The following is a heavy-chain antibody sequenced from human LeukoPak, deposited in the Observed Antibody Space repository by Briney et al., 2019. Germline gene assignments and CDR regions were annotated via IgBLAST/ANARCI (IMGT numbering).Heavy chain of an antibody. J-gene: IGHJ4*02. CDR2: ISSGSRTI. CDR1: GFTFGAYS. D-gene: IGHD1-20*01. Sequence: GGSLTLSCAASGFTFGAYSMNWVRQVPGKGLEWVSYISSGSRTIYYADSVKGRFTVSRDNTKNSLNLQMDSLRAEDTAVYYCARESITWHRDFDYWGQGTLVTVSS. CDR3: ARESITWHRDFDY. V-gene: IGHV3-48*01.